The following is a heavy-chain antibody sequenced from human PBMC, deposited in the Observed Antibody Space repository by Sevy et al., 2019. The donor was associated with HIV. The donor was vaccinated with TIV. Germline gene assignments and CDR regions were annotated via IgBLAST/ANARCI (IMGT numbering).Heavy chain of an antibody. V-gene: IGHV3-53*01. CDR1: GFTVSSNY. D-gene: IGHD3-16*01. Sequence: GGSLRLSCAASGFTVSSNYMSWVRQAPGKGLEWVSVIYSGGSTYYADSVKGRFTISRDNSKNTLYLQMNSLRAEATAVDDCARLHPGTCGGVDALDIWGQGTMVTVSS. CDR2: IYSGGST. CDR3: ARLHPGTCGGVDALDI. J-gene: IGHJ3*02.